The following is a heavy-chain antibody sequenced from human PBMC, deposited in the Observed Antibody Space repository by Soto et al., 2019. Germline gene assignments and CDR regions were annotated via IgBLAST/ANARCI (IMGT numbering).Heavy chain of an antibody. V-gene: IGHV3-64D*06. J-gene: IGHJ6*02. D-gene: IGHD2-2*01. CDR2: ISSNGGFT. CDR3: VTTGHCSGTRCYEFRDYYYGMDV. Sequence: LRLSCSASGFTFSNYALHWARQAPGKGLAYVSSISSNGGFTYYSDSVKGRFTISRDNSKDTLSLQMTSLRPEDTAVYYCVTTGHCSGTRCYEFRDYYYGMDVWGQGTTVTVSS. CDR1: GFTFSNYA.